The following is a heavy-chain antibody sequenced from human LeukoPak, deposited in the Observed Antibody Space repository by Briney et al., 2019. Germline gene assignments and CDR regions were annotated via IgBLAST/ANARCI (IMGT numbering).Heavy chain of an antibody. J-gene: IGHJ4*02. V-gene: IGHV4-39*01. CDR3: ARGFPPRDYDFWSGYPGRRGFDY. D-gene: IGHD3-3*01. CDR2: IYYTGST. CDR1: GGSMSNSSYY. Sequence: SETLSLTCTVSGGSMSNSSYYWGWIRQPPGKGLEWIGSIYYTGSTYYNPSFKSRITISVDTSKNQFSLKVISVTAADTAVYYCARGFPPRDYDFWSGYPGRRGFDYWGQGTLVTVSS.